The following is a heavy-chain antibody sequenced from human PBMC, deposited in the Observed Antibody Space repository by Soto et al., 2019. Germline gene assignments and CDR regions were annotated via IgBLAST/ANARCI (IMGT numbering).Heavy chain of an antibody. Sequence: EVQLLESGGGLVQPGGSLRLSCAASGFTFSSYAMSWVRQAPGKRLEWVSAISGSGGSTYYADSVKGRFTISRDNSKNTLYLQMNSLRAEDTAVYYCAKGGNYGYYYYGMDVWGQGTTVTVSS. J-gene: IGHJ6*02. CDR2: ISGSGGST. CDR1: GFTFSSYA. CDR3: AKGGNYGYYYYGMDV. V-gene: IGHV3-23*01. D-gene: IGHD4-4*01.